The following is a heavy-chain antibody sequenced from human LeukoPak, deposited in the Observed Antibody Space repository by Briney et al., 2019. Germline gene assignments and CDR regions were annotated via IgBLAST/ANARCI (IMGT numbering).Heavy chain of an antibody. D-gene: IGHD3-10*01. CDR2: INPNNGGT. J-gene: IGHJ5*02. CDR3: ARNFHYDSGSYWWFDP. CDR1: GYTFTGYY. V-gene: IGHV1-2*02. Sequence: SVKVSCKASGYTFTGYYIHWVRQAPGQGLAWMGWINPNNGGTNYAQKFQGRVTMTRDTSITTAYMVLSRLRSDDTAVYYCARNFHYDSGSYWWFDPWGQGTLVTVSS.